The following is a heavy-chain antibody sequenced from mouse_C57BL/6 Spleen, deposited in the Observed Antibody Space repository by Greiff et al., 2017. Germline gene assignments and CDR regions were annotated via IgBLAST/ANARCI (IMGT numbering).Heavy chain of an antibody. V-gene: IGHV1-53*01. J-gene: IGHJ3*01. D-gene: IGHD4-1*01. Sequence: QVQLKQPGTELVKPGASVKLSCKASGYTFTSYWMHWVKQRPGQGLEWIGNINPSNGGTNYNEKFKSKATLTVDKSSSTAYMQLSSLTSEDSAVYYCARSRTGSAWFAYRGQGALVTVSA. CDR2: INPSNGGT. CDR3: ARSRTGSAWFAY. CDR1: GYTFTSYW.